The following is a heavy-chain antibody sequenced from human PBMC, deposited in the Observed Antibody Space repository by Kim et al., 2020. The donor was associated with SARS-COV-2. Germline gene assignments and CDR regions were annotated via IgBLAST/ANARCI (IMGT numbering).Heavy chain of an antibody. J-gene: IGHJ6*02. V-gene: IGHV3-23*01. Sequence: GGSLRLSCAASGFTFSSYAMSWVRQAPGKGLEWVSAISGSGGSTYYADSVKGRFTISRDNSKNTLYLQMNSLRAEDTAVYYCAKATRWADYYYYGMDVWGQGTTVTVSS. CDR2: ISGSGGST. CDR1: GFTFSSYA. CDR3: AKATRWADYYYYGMDV.